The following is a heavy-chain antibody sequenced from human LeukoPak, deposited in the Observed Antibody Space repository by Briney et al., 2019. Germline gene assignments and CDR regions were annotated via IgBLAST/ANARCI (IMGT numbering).Heavy chain of an antibody. CDR1: GQSLTVYF. D-gene: IGHD3-10*01. V-gene: IGHV1-2*06. J-gene: IGHJ4*02. CDR3: ARLGLRGSGTYYFFDY. CDR2: IDPNTGDT. Sequence: ASVKVSCKASGQSLTVYFIHWVRQAPGQGLEWVGRIDPNTGDTTYAQNFQGRVTVTSATSISTAYMELSRLTSDDTAVYFCARLGLRGSGTYYFFDYWGQGTLVTVSS.